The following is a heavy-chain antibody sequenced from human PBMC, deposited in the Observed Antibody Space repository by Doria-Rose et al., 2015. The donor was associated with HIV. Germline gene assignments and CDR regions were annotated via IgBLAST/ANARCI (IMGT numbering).Heavy chain of an antibody. CDR2: INHSGST. V-gene: IGHV4-34*01. CDR3: ARGLLRGGWNDVDYYYGMGV. Sequence: QVQLQESDAGLVKPSGTLSLTCAVFGGSFSGYYWSWIRQPPGQGLEWIGEINHSGSTNYKTSLKSRVTISLDTSKNLFSLKLSSVTAADTAVYYCARGLLRGGWNDVDYYYGMGVWGQGTTVTVSS. D-gene: IGHD1-1*01. CDR1: GGSFSGYY. J-gene: IGHJ6*02.